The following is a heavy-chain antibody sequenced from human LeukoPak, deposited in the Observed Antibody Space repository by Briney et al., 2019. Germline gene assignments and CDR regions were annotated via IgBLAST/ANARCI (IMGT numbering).Heavy chain of an antibody. CDR2: IYYSGST. D-gene: IGHD3-9*01. CDR1: GGSISSYY. V-gene: IGHV4-59*08. CDR3: ATDTYGMDV. Sequence: PSETLSLTCTVSGGSISSYYWSWIRQPPGKGLEWIGYIYYSGSTNYNPSLKSRVTISVDTSKNQFSLKLSSVIAADTAVYYCATDTYGMDVWGQGTTVTVSS. J-gene: IGHJ6*02.